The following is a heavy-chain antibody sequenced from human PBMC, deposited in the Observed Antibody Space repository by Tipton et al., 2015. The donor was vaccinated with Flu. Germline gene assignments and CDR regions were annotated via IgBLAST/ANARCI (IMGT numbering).Heavy chain of an antibody. V-gene: IGHV3-23*01. CDR2: ISGSGISK. D-gene: IGHD2-2*01. CDR3: AKIDTSTWALNEYFRH. Sequence: SLRLSCSASGFTFSSFAMSWVRQAPRKGLEWVSFISGSGISKYYADVVKGRFTISRDNSKNTLYLQISSLRAEDTAVYFCAKIDTSTWALNEYFRHWGQGALVTVSS. J-gene: IGHJ1*01. CDR1: GFTFSSFA.